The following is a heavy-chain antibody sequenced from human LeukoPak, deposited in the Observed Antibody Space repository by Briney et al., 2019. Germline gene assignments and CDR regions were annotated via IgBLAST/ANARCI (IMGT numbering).Heavy chain of an antibody. CDR1: GFTFSSYS. D-gene: IGHD2-2*02. J-gene: IGHJ3*02. CDR3: ARECSTSCYTGAIYAFDI. CDR2: ISSSSSTI. Sequence: PGGSLRLSCAASGFTFSSYSMNWVRQAPGKGLEWVSYISSSSSTIYYADSVKGRFTISRDNAKNSLYLQMNSLRAEDTAVYYCARECSTSCYTGAIYAFDIWGQGTMVTVSS. V-gene: IGHV3-48*01.